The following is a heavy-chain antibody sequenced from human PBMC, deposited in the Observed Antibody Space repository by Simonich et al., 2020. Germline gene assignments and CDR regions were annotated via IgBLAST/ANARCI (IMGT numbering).Heavy chain of an antibody. CDR3: ARRGSGFDY. CDR2: ISDDGSNK. V-gene: IGHV3-30*07. Sequence: QVQLVESGGGVVQPGRSLRLSCAASGFTFSSYAMHWVRQAQGKGVEGVGVISDDGSNKYYEDSVKGRFTNSRDKSKNTLYLQMNRLRAEDTAVYYCARRGSGFDYWGQGTLVTVSS. J-gene: IGHJ4*02. D-gene: IGHD6-19*01. CDR1: GFTFSSYA.